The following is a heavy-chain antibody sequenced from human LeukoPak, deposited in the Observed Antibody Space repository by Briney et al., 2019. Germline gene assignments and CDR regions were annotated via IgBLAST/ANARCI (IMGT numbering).Heavy chain of an antibody. J-gene: IGHJ4*02. D-gene: IGHD4-17*01. CDR1: GLTFSSYW. CDR3: ARDQYGDYVGDYFDY. CDR2: IKQDGSEK. V-gene: IGHV3-7*01. Sequence: GGSLRLSWAASGLTFSSYWMSWVRQAPGKGLGWVANIKQDGSEKYYVDSVKGRFTISRDNAKNSLYLQMNSLRAEDTAVYYCARDQYGDYVGDYFDYWGQGTLVTASS.